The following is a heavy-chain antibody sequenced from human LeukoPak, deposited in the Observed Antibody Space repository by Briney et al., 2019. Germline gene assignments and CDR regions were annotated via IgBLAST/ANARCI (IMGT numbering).Heavy chain of an antibody. D-gene: IGHD3-22*01. CDR1: GFTFSSYA. J-gene: IGHJ4*02. V-gene: IGHV3-23*01. Sequence: GGPLRLSCAASGFTFSSYAMSWVRQAPGKGLEWVSAISGSGGSTYYADSVKGRFTISRDNSKNTLYLQMNSLRAEDTAVYYCARIPYDSSGYYYGYFDYWGQGTLVTVSS. CDR2: ISGSGGST. CDR3: ARIPYDSSGYYYGYFDY.